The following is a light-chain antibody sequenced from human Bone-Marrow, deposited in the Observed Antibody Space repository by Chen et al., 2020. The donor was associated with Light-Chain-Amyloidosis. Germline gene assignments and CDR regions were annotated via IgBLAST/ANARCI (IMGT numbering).Light chain of an antibody. V-gene: IGLV3-21*02. CDR1: NIGSTS. Sequence: SYALTQPSSVSVAPGQTATIACGGNNIGSTSVHWYQQTPGQAPLLVVYDDSDRPSGIPERVSGSNSVNTATLTISRVESGDEADYYCQVWDRSSDRPVFGGGTKLTVL. CDR2: DDS. CDR3: QVWDRSSDRPV. J-gene: IGLJ3*02.